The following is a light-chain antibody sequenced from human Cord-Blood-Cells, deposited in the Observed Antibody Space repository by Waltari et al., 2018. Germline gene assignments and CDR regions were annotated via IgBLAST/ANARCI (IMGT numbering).Light chain of an antibody. V-gene: IGKV3-20*01. CDR3: QQYGSSYT. Sequence: EIVLTQPPGTLSLSPGESATLSCRASQRVSTSYLAWYQQKPGQAPRLLIYGASSRATGIPDRFSGSGSGTDFTLTISRLEPEDFAVYYCQQYGSSYTFGQGTKLEIK. J-gene: IGKJ2*01. CDR1: QRVSTSY. CDR2: GAS.